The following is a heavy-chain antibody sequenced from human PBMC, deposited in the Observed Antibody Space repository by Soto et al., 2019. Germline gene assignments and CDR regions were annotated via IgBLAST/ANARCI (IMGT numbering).Heavy chain of an antibody. Sequence: GGSLRLSCVASGFTFRNYGMHWVRQAPGKGLEWVAVIWYDGSNKYYADSVKGRFTISRDNSKNTLYLQMNSLRAEDTAVYYCARVDYCISTSCPHYYYYGMDVWGQGTTVTVSS. D-gene: IGHD2-2*01. CDR3: ARVDYCISTSCPHYYYYGMDV. V-gene: IGHV3-33*08. CDR1: GFTFRNYG. J-gene: IGHJ6*02. CDR2: IWYDGSNK.